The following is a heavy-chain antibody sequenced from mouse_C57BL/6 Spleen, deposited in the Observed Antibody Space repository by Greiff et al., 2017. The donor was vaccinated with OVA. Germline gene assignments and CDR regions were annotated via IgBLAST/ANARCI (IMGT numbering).Heavy chain of an antibody. CDR1: GYTFTDYE. Sequence: LMESGAELVRPGASVTLSCKASGYTFTDYEMHWVKQTPVHGLEWIGAIDPETGGTAYNQKFKGKAILTADKSSSTAYMELRSLTSEDSAVYYCTDKVQAWFAYWGQGTLVTVSA. V-gene: IGHV1-15*01. J-gene: IGHJ3*01. CDR2: IDPETGGT. CDR3: TDKVQAWFAY.